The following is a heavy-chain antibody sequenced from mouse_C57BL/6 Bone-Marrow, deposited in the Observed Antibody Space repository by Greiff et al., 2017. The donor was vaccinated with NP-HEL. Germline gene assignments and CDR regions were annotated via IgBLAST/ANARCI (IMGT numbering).Heavy chain of an antibody. V-gene: IGHV1-72*01. CDR2: IDPNSGGT. CDR1: GYTFTSYW. Sequence: QVHVKQSGAELVKPGASVKLSCKASGYTFTSYWMHWVKQRPGRGLEWIGRIDPNSGGTKYNEKFKSKATLTVDKPSSTAYMQLSSLTSEDSAVYYCALSNWIYWYFDVWGTGTTVTVSS. CDR3: ALSNWIYWYFDV. D-gene: IGHD4-1*01. J-gene: IGHJ1*03.